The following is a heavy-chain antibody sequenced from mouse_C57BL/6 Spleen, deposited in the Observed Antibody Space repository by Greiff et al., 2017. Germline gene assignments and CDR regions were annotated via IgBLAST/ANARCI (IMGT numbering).Heavy chain of an antibody. D-gene: IGHD2-5*01. CDR2: IYPSDSET. Sequence: VQLQQPGAELVRPGSSVKLSCKASGYTFTSYWMDWVKQRPGQGLEWIGNIYPSDSETHYNQKFKDKATLTVDKSSSTAYMQLSSLTSEDSAVYYCAREGAYYSNYPYWYFDVWGTGTTVTVSS. CDR1: GYTFTSYW. V-gene: IGHV1-61*01. CDR3: AREGAYYSNYPYWYFDV. J-gene: IGHJ1*03.